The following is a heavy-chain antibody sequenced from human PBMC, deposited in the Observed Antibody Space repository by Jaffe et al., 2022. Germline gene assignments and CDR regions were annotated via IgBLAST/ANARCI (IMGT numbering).Heavy chain of an antibody. CDR2: IDTNTGNP. CDR3: ARDNEWRLRSCSEGTCYPDH. V-gene: IGHV7-4-1*02. CDR1: GYNFNMYA. D-gene: IGHD2-15*01. Sequence: QVQLVQSGSELKRPGASVKVSCKASGYNFNMYAMNWVRQVPGQGPEWMGWIDTNTGNPTYAQGFTGRFVFSLDTSVSTAYLHISDLKAEDAGVYYCARDNEWRLRSCSEGTCYPDHWGQGTLVTVSS. J-gene: IGHJ4*02.